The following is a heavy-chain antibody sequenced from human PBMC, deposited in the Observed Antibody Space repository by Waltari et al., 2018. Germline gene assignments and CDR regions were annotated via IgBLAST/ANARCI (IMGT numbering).Heavy chain of an antibody. Sequence: QVQLRESGPGLVRSSETLSLSCPVSGPSVNHDFDWAWIRQSPGGGLEWIASIYHTGSTHYNSSLKSRVSISTDMSTKQFFLTLTHLTAADTAVYYCAEEGDFRAGLFESWGQGTLVSVSS. CDR3: AEEGDFRAGLFES. V-gene: IGHV4-38-2*01. D-gene: IGHD3-16*01. CDR1: GPSVNHDFD. J-gene: IGHJ4*02. CDR2: IYHTGST.